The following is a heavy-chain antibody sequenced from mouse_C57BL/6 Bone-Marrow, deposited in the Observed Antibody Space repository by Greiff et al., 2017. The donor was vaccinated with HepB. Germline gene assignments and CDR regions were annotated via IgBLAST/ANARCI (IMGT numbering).Heavy chain of an antibody. J-gene: IGHJ2*01. D-gene: IGHD1-1*01. CDR2: IDPSDSYT. V-gene: IGHV1-69*01. Sequence: QVQLQQPGAELVMPGASVKLSCKASGYTFTSYWMHWVKQRPGQGLEWIGEIDPSDSYTNYNQKFKGKSTLTVDKSSSTAYMQRSSLTSEDSAVYYCARKDYGSSNYFDYWGQGTTLTVSS. CDR1: GYTFTSYW. CDR3: ARKDYGSSNYFDY.